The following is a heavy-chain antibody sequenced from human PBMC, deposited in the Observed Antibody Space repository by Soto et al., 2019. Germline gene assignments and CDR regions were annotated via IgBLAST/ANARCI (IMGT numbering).Heavy chain of an antibody. D-gene: IGHD6-6*01. J-gene: IGHJ6*02. CDR1: GYSVSSNSAA. CDR2: TYYRSKWYN. V-gene: IGHV6-1*01. Sequence: SQTLSLTCAISGYSVSSNSAAWNLIRQSPSRGLEWLGRTYYRSKWYNDYAVSVKSRITINPDTSKNQFSLQLNSVTPEDTAVYYCAREREQLPSTYPHFVDVWGQGTTVTVSS. CDR3: AREREQLPSTYPHFVDV.